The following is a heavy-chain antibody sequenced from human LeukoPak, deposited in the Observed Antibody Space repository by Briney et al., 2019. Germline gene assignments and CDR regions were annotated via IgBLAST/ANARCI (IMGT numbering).Heavy chain of an antibody. V-gene: IGHV4-61*02. D-gene: IGHD1-26*01. J-gene: IGHJ5*02. CDR2: IYATGST. Sequence: SQTLSLTCTVSGGSISSGNYYWNWIRQPAEKGVEWIGRIYATGSTNYNPSLKSRVTISVDTSKNQFSLKLSSVTAADTAVYYCARAVGSSESNWFDPWGQGTLATVSS. CDR3: ARAVGSSESNWFDP. CDR1: GGSISSGNYY.